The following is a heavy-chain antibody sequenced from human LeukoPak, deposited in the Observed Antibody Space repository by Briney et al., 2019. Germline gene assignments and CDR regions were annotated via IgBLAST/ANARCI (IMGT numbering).Heavy chain of an antibody. J-gene: IGHJ5*02. V-gene: IGHV4-59*01. CDR1: GGSISSYY. CDR2: IYNGGST. D-gene: IGHD3-10*01. Sequence: SETLSLTCTVSGGSISSYYWSWIRQPPGKGPEWIGYIYNGGSTNYNPFLKSRLTISVDTSNNQFSLMLSSVTAADTAVYYCARGFPLDPWGQGTLVTVSS. CDR3: ARGFPLDP.